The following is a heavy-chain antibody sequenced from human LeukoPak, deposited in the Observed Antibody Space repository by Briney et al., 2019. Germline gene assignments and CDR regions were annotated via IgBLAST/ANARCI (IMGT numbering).Heavy chain of an antibody. Sequence: SETLSLTCTVSGGSISSGSYYWSWIRQPAGKGLEWIGRIYTSGSTNYNPSLKSRVTISVDTSKNQFSLKLSSVTAADTAVYYCARSQSPRNRFLEWVDPHYYYYYYMDVWGKGTTVTVSS. J-gene: IGHJ6*03. CDR3: ARSQSPRNRFLEWVDPHYYYYYYMDV. V-gene: IGHV4-61*02. D-gene: IGHD3-3*01. CDR1: GGSISSGSYY. CDR2: IYTSGST.